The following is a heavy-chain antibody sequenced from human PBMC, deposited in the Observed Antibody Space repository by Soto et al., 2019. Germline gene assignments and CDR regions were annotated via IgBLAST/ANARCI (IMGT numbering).Heavy chain of an antibody. CDR2: ISSDGSDK. CDR3: ARDRLYGAGLIDV. D-gene: IGHD3-10*01. CDR1: GFTFSSYG. J-gene: IGHJ6*02. Sequence: GGSLRLSCAASGFTFSSYGMHWVRQAPGKGLEWVAVISSDGSDKYYADSVKGRFTISRDNSKNTLYVQLNRMRAEDTALYYCARDRLYGAGLIDVWGQGTTVTVSS. V-gene: IGHV3-30-3*01.